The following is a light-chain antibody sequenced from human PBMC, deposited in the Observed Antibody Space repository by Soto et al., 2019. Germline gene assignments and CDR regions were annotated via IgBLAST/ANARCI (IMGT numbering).Light chain of an antibody. CDR3: QQYNNRWT. V-gene: IGKV3-15*01. CDR2: GAF. J-gene: IGKJ1*01. CDR1: LTVNTN. Sequence: EIVMTQSPATLSVSPGEGATLSCRASLTVNTNLAWYQQKRGQAPRLLIYGAFMRATGIPARFSGSGSGTEFNLTISSLQSEDVAVYYCQQYNNRWTFGLGTKVEI.